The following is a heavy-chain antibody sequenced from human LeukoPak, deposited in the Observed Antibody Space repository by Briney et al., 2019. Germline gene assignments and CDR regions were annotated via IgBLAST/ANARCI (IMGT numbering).Heavy chain of an antibody. CDR1: GDSISSSY. CDR2: IYYSGST. D-gene: IGHD5-12*01. CDR3: ARHSRRDGYTLDY. Sequence: PSETLSLTCTVSGDSISSSYWSWIRQPPGKGLEWIGYIYYSGSTNYNPSLKSRVTISVDTSKNQFSLKLSSVTAADTAVYYCARHSRRDGYTLDYWGQGTLVTVSS. J-gene: IGHJ4*02. V-gene: IGHV4-59*08.